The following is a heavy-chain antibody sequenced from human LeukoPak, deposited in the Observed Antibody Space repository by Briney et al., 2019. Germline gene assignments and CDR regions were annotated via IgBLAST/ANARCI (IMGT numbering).Heavy chain of an antibody. CDR3: ARDKRGVISSFYY. J-gene: IGHJ4*02. Sequence: GGSLRLSCAASGFTFSSYAMHWVRQAPGKGLEWVAVISYDGSNKYYADSVKGRFTISRDNSKNTLYLQMNSLRAEDTAVYYCARDKRGVISSFYYWGQGTLVTVSS. CDR2: ISYDGSNK. V-gene: IGHV3-30-3*01. D-gene: IGHD3-10*01. CDR1: GFTFSSYA.